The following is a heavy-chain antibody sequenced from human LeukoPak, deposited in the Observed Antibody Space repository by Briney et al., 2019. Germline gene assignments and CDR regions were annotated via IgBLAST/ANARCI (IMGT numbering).Heavy chain of an antibody. D-gene: IGHD3-22*01. CDR2: MNPNSGNT. V-gene: IGHV1-8*01. J-gene: IGHJ5*02. CDR1: GYTFTSYD. CDR3: ARSYYDSSGYYNWFDP. Sequence: ASVKVSCKASGYTFTSYDINWVRQATGQGLEWMGWMNPNSGNTGYAQKFQGRVTMTRNTSISTAYMELSSLRSDDTAVYYCARSYYDSSGYYNWFDPWGQGTLVTVSS.